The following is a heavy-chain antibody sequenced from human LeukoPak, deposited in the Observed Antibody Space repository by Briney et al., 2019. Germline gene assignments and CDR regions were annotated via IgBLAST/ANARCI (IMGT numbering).Heavy chain of an antibody. D-gene: IGHD6-19*01. CDR2: VYYSGNT. V-gene: IGHV4-39*01. CDR3: ASWYSSGWTYYFDY. CDR1: GGSISSSSYY. Sequence: SETLSLTCSVSGGSISSSSYYWGWIRQPPGKGLEWIGSVYYSGNTYYNPSLNSRVTISVDTSKNQFSPKLSYADTAVYYCASWYSSGWTYYFDYWGQGTLVTVSS. J-gene: IGHJ4*02.